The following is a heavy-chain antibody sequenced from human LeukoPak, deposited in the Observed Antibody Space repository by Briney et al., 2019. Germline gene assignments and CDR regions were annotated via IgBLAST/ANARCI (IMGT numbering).Heavy chain of an antibody. CDR3: ASQGYSSGWYY. V-gene: IGHV1-69*04. CDR1: GGTFSSYA. D-gene: IGHD6-19*01. Sequence: SVKVSCKASGGTFSSYAISWVRQAPGQGLEWMGRIIPILGIANYAQKFQGRVTITADKSTSTAYMELSSLRSEDAAVYYCASQGYSSGWYYWGQGTLVTVSS. J-gene: IGHJ4*02. CDR2: IIPILGIA.